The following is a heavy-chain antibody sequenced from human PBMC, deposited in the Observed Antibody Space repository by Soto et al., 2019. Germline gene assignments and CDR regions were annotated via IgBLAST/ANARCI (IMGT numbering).Heavy chain of an antibody. CDR3: ARGRYGDY. D-gene: IGHD1-1*01. J-gene: IGHJ4*03. CDR2: ISAHNGNT. Sequence: QVHLVQSGAEVKKPGASVKVSCKGSGYAFTTYGITWVRQAPGQGLEWMGWISAHNGNTNYAQKLQGRVTVTRDTSTSTAYMELRSLRSDDTAVYYCARGRYGDYWGQGTTVTVSS. V-gene: IGHV1-18*01. CDR1: GYAFTTYG.